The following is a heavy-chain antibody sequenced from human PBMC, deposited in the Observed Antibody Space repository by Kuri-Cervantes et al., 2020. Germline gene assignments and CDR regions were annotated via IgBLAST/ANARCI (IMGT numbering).Heavy chain of an antibody. V-gene: IGHV3-48*01. J-gene: IGHJ4*02. CDR1: GFIFSDYS. CDR3: ARPYSSSGD. D-gene: IGHD6-13*01. CDR2: ISSRSGTI. Sequence: GESLKISCAGSGFIFSDYSMNWVRQAPGKGLEWVSYISSRSGTIYYADSVKGRFTISRDNSKSTLYLQMNSLRAEDTAVYYCARPYSSSGDWGQGTLVTVSS.